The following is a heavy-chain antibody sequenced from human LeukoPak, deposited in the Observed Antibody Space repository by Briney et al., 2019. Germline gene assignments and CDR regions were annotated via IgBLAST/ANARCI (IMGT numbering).Heavy chain of an antibody. D-gene: IGHD6-19*01. V-gene: IGHV1-69*06. Sequence: ASVTVSCKASGGTFSSYAISWVRQAPGQGLERMGGIFLIFGTANYAQKFQGRVTITADKSTSTAYMELSSLRSEDTAVYYCARDVSKAGYSSGWYYEYWGEGTVVSVPS. J-gene: IGHJ4*02. CDR1: GGTFSSYA. CDR3: ARDVSKAGYSSGWYYEY. CDR2: IFLIFGTA.